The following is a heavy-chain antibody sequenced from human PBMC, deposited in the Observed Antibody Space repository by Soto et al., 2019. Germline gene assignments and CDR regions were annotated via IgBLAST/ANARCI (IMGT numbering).Heavy chain of an antibody. Sequence: SETLSLTCPVSGGSITSSSFYWGWIRQPPGKGLEWIGIIYYSGSTYYNPSLKSRVTISVDTSKSQFSLNLNSVTAADMAVYYCARGPGYYFDYWGQGTLVTVSS. CDR2: IYYSGST. V-gene: IGHV4-39*01. CDR3: ARGPGYYFDY. CDR1: GGSITSSSFY. J-gene: IGHJ4*02.